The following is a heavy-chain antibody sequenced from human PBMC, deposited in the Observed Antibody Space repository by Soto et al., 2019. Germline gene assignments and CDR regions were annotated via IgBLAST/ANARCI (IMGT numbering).Heavy chain of an antibody. J-gene: IGHJ6*02. V-gene: IGHV1-69*02. CDR2: IIPILGIT. CDR1: GDTLSSYT. D-gene: IGHD2-21*02. Sequence: QVQLVQSGAELKKPGSSVKVSCRASGDTLSSYTVSWVRQAPGQGLEWMGRIIPILGITNYARKFQGRVTITADKSRTAAYMELTTLRSDDTAIYYCARRRYCGADCYSNYYYGMDVWGQGTSVTVSS. CDR3: ARRRYCGADCYSNYYYGMDV.